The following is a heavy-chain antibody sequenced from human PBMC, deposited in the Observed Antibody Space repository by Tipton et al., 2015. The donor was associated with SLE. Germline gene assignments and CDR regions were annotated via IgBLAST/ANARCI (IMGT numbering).Heavy chain of an antibody. CDR1: GGSVSSHY. CDR2: IYYSGST. Sequence: TLSLTCTVSGGSVSSHYWSWIRQPPGKGLEWIGSIYYSGSTNYNPSLKSRVTISVDTSKNQFSLNLSSVTAADTAVYYCARENWAGTTPYYYYMDVWGKGTTVTVSS. D-gene: IGHD1-14*01. J-gene: IGHJ6*03. V-gene: IGHV4-59*02. CDR3: ARENWAGTTPYYYYMDV.